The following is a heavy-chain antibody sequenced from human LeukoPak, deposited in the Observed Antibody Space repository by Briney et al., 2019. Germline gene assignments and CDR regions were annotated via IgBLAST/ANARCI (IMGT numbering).Heavy chain of an antibody. V-gene: IGHV1-24*01. CDR1: GYTLTELS. J-gene: IGHJ4*02. D-gene: IGHD3-22*01. CDR3: ATRPDYYDSSGYYF. Sequence: ASVKVSCKVSGYTLTELSMHWVRQAPGKGREWMGGFDPEDGETIYAQKFQGRVTMTEDTSTDTAYMELSSLRSEDTVVYYCATRPDYYDSSGYYFWGQGTLVTVSS. CDR2: FDPEDGET.